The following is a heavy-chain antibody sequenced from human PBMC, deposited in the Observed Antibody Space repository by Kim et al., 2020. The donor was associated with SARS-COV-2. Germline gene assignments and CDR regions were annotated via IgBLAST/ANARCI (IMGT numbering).Heavy chain of an antibody. CDR1: GGTFSSYA. J-gene: IGHJ4*02. D-gene: IGHD4-17*01. CDR2: IIPIFGTA. CDR3: ARGKRDYGDQLAYYFDY. Sequence: SVKVSCKASGGTFSSYAISWVRQAPGQGLEWMGGIIPIFGTANYAQKFQGRVTITADESTSTAYMELSSLRSEDTAVYYCARGKRDYGDQLAYYFDYWGQGTLVTVSS. V-gene: IGHV1-69*13.